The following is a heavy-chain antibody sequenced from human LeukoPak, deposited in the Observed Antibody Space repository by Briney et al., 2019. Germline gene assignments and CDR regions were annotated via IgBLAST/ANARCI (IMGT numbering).Heavy chain of an antibody. CDR1: GGSISSYY. CDR2: IYYSGST. D-gene: IGHD1-26*01. CDR3: ARAKWDADWFDP. Sequence: TSETLSLTCTVSGGSISSYYWSWIRQPPGKGLEWIGYIYYSGSTNYNPSLKSRVTISVDTSKNQFSLKLSSVTAADTAVYYCARAKWDADWFDPWGQGTLVTVSS. V-gene: IGHV4-59*01. J-gene: IGHJ5*02.